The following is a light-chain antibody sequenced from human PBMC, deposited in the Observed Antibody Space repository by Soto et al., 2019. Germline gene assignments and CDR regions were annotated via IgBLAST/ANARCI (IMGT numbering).Light chain of an antibody. V-gene: IGKV4-1*01. J-gene: IGKJ5*01. CDR2: AAS. CDR3: QQSYSTPFT. CDR1: QSVLYNSNNKNY. Sequence: DIVMTQSPDSLAVSLGERATINCKSSQSVLYNSNNKNYLAWYQQKPGKAPKLLIYAASSLQSGVPSRFSGSGSGTDFTLTISSLQPEDFATYYCQQSYSTPFTFGQGARLEIK.